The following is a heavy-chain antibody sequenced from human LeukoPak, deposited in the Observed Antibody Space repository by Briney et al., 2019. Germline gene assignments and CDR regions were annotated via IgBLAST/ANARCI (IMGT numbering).Heavy chain of an antibody. D-gene: IGHD6-19*01. CDR1: GGSFSGYY. V-gene: IGHV4-34*01. Sequence: SETLSLTCAVYGGSFSGYYWSWIRQPPGKGLEWIGEINHSGSTNYNPSLKSRVTISVDTSKNQFSLKLSSVTAADTAVYYCARRGPKGRIAVASYYFDYWGQGTLVTVSS. CDR3: ARRGPKGRIAVASYYFDY. CDR2: INHSGST. J-gene: IGHJ4*02.